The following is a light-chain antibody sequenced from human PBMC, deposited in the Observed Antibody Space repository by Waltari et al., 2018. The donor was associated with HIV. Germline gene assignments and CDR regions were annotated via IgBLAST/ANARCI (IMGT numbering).Light chain of an antibody. V-gene: IGKV1-9*01. CDR3: QQLNSYPLIT. CDR1: QGISSY. J-gene: IGKJ5*01. CDR2: AAS. Sequence: DIQLTQSPSFLSASVGDRVTITCRASQGISSYLAWYQQKPGNAPKLLIYAASTLQSGVPSRFSGSGSGTEFTLTISSLQPEDFATYDCQQLNSYPLITFGQGTRLEIK.